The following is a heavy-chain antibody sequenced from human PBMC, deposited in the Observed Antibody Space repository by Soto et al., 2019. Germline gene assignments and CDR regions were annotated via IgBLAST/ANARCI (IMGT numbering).Heavy chain of an antibody. CDR1: GYSFAYYG. Sequence: QVQLVQSGAELRKPGASVKVSCQASGYSFAYYGINWVRQAPGQGLEWMAWINPYTGHRNDAQKFDDRLTITTATSTNTVYMELRSLKSDDTSIYYCARDRLRGYDNSGFFSWGHGTLFTVSS. D-gene: IGHD3-22*01. CDR3: ARDRLRGYDNSGFFS. V-gene: IGHV1-18*01. CDR2: INPYTGHR. J-gene: IGHJ5*01.